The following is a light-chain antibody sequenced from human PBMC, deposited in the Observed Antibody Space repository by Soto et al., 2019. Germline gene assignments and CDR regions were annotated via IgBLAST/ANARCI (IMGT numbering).Light chain of an antibody. CDR1: QGIGTY. V-gene: IGKV1-9*01. CDR3: QQVNSYPQT. Sequence: IQLTQSPSSLSASVGDRVTISCRASQGIGTYLAWYQQKPGKAPKLLIYAAFTLHSGVPARFSGSRSGTDCTLPISSLQPEDFATYYCQQVNSYPQTFGQGTRLEI. J-gene: IGKJ5*01. CDR2: AAF.